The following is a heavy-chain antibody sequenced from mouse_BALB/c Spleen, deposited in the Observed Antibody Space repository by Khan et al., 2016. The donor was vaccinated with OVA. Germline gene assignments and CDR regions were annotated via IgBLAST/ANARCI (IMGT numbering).Heavy chain of an antibody. CDR1: GYSFTSYW. CDR2: IYPGISDT. J-gene: IGHJ2*01. V-gene: IGHV1-5*01. CDR3: TRSYDSYYFDY. D-gene: IGHD2-4*01. Sequence: VQLQQSGTVLARPGASVKMSCKASGYSFTSYWMHWITQRPGQGLEWIGAIYPGISDTRYNQKFKGKAKLTAVTSASTAYMELSSLTKEDSAVYYCTRSYDSYYFDYWGQGTTLTVSS.